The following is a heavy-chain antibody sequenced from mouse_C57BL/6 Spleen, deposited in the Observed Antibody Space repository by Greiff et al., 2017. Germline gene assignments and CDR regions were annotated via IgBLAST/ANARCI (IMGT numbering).Heavy chain of an antibody. CDR3: ARYYGSSYVGAMDY. Sequence: QVQLQQPGAELVKPGASVKLSCKASGYTFTSYWMHWVKQRPGRGLEWIGRIDPNSGGTTYNEKFKSKATLTVDKPSSTAYMQLSSLTSEDSAVYYCARYYGSSYVGAMDYWGQGTSVTVSS. CDR1: GYTFTSYW. J-gene: IGHJ4*01. D-gene: IGHD1-1*01. CDR2: IDPNSGGT. V-gene: IGHV1-72*01.